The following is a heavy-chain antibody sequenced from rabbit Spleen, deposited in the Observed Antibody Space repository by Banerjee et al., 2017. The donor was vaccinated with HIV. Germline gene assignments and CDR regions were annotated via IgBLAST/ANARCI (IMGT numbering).Heavy chain of an antibody. CDR2: IYTGSGNT. Sequence: QEQLEESGGGLVKPEGSLTLTCKASGFDLNNYYYICWVRQAPGKGLEWIGCIYTGSGNTFYASWAKGRFTISKTSSTAVTLQMTSLTAADTATYFCARASTSDTYYGYVTSGSDLWGPGTLVTVS. D-gene: IGHD6-1*01. CDR3: ARASTSDTYYGYVTSGSDL. J-gene: IGHJ4*01. CDR1: GFDLNNYYY. V-gene: IGHV1S45*01.